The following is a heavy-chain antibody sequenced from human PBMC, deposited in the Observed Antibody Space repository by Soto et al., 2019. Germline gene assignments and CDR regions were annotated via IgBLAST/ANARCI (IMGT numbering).Heavy chain of an antibody. J-gene: IGHJ4*02. V-gene: IGHV4-59*01. CDR3: ARESKDGYNNGGLDF. CDR2: ILYPGST. Sequence: SETLSLTCTVSGGSFINYYWNWIRQPPGKGLEWLGYILYPGSTSYSPPLTSRVTISVDTSKTLFSLRLSSVTAADTAVYYCARESKDGYNNGGLDFWGRGTLVTVSS. D-gene: IGHD4-4*01. CDR1: GGSFINYY.